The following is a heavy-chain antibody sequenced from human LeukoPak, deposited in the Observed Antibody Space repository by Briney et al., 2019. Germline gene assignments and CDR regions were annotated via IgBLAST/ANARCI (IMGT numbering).Heavy chain of an antibody. Sequence: ASVKVSCKAPGYTFTSYAMHWVRQAPGQRLEWMGWINAGNGNTKYSQKFQGRVTITRDTSASTAYMELSSLRSEDTAVYYCARNRDYDYVWGVGYWGQGTLVTVSS. CDR2: INAGNGNT. V-gene: IGHV1-3*01. CDR3: ARNRDYDYVWGVGY. CDR1: GYTFTSYA. D-gene: IGHD3-16*01. J-gene: IGHJ4*02.